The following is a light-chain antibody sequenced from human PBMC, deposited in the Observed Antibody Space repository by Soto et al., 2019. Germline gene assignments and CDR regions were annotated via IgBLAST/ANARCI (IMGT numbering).Light chain of an antibody. CDR2: EVT. Sequence: QSALTQPASVSGSPGQSITISCTGTSGDIGSYNRVSWYQQHPGKAPKLIIYEVTDRPSGVSNRFSGSKSGNTASLTIYGLQAEDEAESYSSAYTNIKPRACVFGTGPKVNVL. J-gene: IGLJ1*01. V-gene: IGLV2-14*01. CDR1: SGDIGSYNR. CDR3: SAYTNIKPRACV.